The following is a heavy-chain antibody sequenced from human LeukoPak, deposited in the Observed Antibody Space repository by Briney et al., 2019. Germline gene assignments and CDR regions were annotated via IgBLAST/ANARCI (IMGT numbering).Heavy chain of an antibody. CDR3: ARNLGGNSNDRYFDL. J-gene: IGHJ2*01. CDR1: DGSISSSSYY. V-gene: IGHV4-39*01. Sequence: SETLSLTCTVSDGSISSSSYYWGRIPQPPGKGLEWIGSTYYSGSTYSNPSFKSRVTISVDTSKNQFSLKLSSVTAADTAVYYCARNLGGNSNDRYFDLWGRGTLVTVSS. CDR2: TYYSGST. D-gene: IGHD4-23*01.